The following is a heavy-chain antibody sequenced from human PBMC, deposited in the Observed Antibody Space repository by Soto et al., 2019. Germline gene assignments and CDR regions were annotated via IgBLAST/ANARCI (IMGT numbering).Heavy chain of an antibody. J-gene: IGHJ3*02. CDR1: GDSISSGDYY. CDR2: IHYSGIT. V-gene: IGHV4-30-4*01. D-gene: IGHD3-22*01. CDR3: ARDYYGRSRNAFDI. Sequence: PSETLSLTCTVSGDSISSGDYYWSCIRQPPGKGLKWIAYIHYSGITYYNPSLKSRLTISVDRSKSQISLKVRSVTAADTAVYYCARDYYGRSRNAFDIWGRGTMVTVSS.